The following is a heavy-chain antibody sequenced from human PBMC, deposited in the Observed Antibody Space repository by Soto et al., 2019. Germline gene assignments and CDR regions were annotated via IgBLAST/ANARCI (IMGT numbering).Heavy chain of an antibody. D-gene: IGHD6-19*01. Sequence: GGSLRLSCAASGFTFSSYAMSWVRQAPGKGLEWVSAISGSGGSTYYEDSVKGRFTISRDNSKNTLYLQMNSLRAEDTAVYYCAKDSSGWYSRYGMDVWGQGTTVTVSS. CDR1: GFTFSSYA. CDR2: ISGSGGST. J-gene: IGHJ6*02. CDR3: AKDSSGWYSRYGMDV. V-gene: IGHV3-23*01.